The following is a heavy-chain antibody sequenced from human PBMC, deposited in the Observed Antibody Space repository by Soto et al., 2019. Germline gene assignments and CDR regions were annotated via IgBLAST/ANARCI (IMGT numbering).Heavy chain of an antibody. V-gene: IGHV3-11*06. CDR2: INPSGTYT. J-gene: IGHJ6*02. CDR1: GFTFSDHY. CDR3: ARGHHSKDV. Sequence: QVQLVESGEGLAKPGGSLRLSCAASGFTFSDHYMSWIRQAPGKGLEWISYINPSGTYTHYADSVKGRFTISRDNAENSLYLQMNGLRPDDTALYYCARGHHSKDVWGQGATVTVSS.